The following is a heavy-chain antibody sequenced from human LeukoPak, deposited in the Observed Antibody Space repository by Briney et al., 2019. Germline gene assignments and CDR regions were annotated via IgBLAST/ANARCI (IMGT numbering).Heavy chain of an antibody. V-gene: IGHV1-3*01. CDR3: ARETFGPSRPSDY. CDR2: INVCSGKI. Sequence: ASGKVCCKAAGYTFTIYAMHWVRQAPGQRLEWRGGINVCSGKIKYAQKFQVRVTISMATAASTAYMELSSLRSEDTAVYYCARETFGPSRPSDYWGQRTPVTVSS. CDR1: GYTFTIYA. D-gene: IGHD2/OR15-2a*01. J-gene: IGHJ4*02.